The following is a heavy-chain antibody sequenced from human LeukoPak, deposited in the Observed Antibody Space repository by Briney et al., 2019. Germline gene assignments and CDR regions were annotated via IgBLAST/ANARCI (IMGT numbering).Heavy chain of an antibody. CDR1: GYSISSDYY. J-gene: IGHJ4*02. CDR3: VKDGRASSTSSDF. V-gene: IGHV4-38-2*02. D-gene: IGHD1-26*01. CDR2: LYHSGST. Sequence: ASETLSLTCTVSGYSISSDYYWGWIRQPPGKGLEWIGSLYHSGSTYYNPSLKSRVSMSVDTSKNQFSLKLTAVTAADTAVYYCVKDGRASSTSSDFWGQGTLVTVSS.